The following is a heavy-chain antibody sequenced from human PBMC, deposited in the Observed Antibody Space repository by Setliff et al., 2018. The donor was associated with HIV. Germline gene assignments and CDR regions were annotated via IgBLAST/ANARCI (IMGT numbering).Heavy chain of an antibody. CDR3: ARDAWVEFLEWTFYGMDV. J-gene: IGHJ6*02. D-gene: IGHD3-3*02. CDR1: GYTFTSYG. Sequence: ASVKVSCKASGYTFTSYGISWVRQAPGQGLEWMGWISAYNGDTKYAQKVLGRVTLTTDTSSSTVYMELRSLRSDDTAVYYCARDAWVEFLEWTFYGMDVWGQGTTVTVSS. CDR2: ISAYNGDT. V-gene: IGHV1-18*01.